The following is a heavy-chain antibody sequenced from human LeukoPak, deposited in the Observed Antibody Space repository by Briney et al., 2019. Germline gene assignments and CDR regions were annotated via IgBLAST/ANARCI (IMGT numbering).Heavy chain of an antibody. Sequence: PGGSLRLSCAASGFTFSSSWMSWVRQAPGKGLEWVTNIKPDGSEKYYVDSVKGRFTISRDNAKNSLYLQMNSLRAEDTAVYYCARSRMRGSYGDAFDIWGQGTMVTVSS. CDR1: GFTFSSSW. D-gene: IGHD1-26*01. CDR3: ARSRMRGSYGDAFDI. J-gene: IGHJ3*02. CDR2: IKPDGSEK. V-gene: IGHV3-7*01.